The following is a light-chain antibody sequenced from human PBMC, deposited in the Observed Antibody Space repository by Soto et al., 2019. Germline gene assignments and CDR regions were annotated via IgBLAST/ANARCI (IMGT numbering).Light chain of an antibody. CDR1: QSISSY. CDR3: HQRSTWPFT. CDR2: DAS. Sequence: EIVLTQSPATLSLSPGERATLSCRASQSISSYLAWYQQKPDQAPSLLIYDASNRATGIPARFSGSGSGTDFTLTISSLDPEDFAVYYCHQRSTWPFTFCPGTKVDIK. V-gene: IGKV3-11*01. J-gene: IGKJ3*01.